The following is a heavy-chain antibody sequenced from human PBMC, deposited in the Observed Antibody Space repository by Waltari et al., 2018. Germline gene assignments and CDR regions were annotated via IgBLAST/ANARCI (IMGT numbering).Heavy chain of an antibody. Sequence: QLQLQESGPGLVKPSETLSLTCTVSGGSISSSSYYWGWIRQPPGKGLEWIGSIYYSGSTYYNPSLKSRVTISVDTSKNQFSRKLSSVTAADTAVYYCARRRRDIVVVVAGAFDIWGQGTMVTVSS. D-gene: IGHD2-15*01. CDR2: IYYSGST. CDR1: GGSISSSSYY. CDR3: ARRRRDIVVVVAGAFDI. V-gene: IGHV4-39*01. J-gene: IGHJ3*02.